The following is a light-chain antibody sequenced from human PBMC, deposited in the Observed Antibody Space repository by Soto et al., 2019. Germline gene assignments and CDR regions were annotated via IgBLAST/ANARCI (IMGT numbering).Light chain of an antibody. CDR3: SSYAVSNNSV. CDR1: DSNIGSNH. Sequence: QSVLTQPPSASGTPGQRVTISCSGSDSNIGSNHVYWYQQVPGTAPKFLIDSQDQRPSGVPDRFSGSKSGTSASLAISGLRSEDEADYYCSSYAVSNNSVFGTGTKVTVL. V-gene: IGLV1-47*02. J-gene: IGLJ1*01. CDR2: SQD.